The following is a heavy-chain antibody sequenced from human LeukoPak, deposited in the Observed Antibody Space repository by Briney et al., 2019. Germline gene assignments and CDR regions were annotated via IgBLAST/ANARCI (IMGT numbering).Heavy chain of an antibody. Sequence: GGFLRLSCAASRFTFSSYAFSWVRQAPGKGLEWVSAISASGGRTDYADSVKGRFTISRDNSKNTLYLQMTSLRAEDSAVYYCAKDPGYCGGDCAAFDIWGHGTMVTVSS. CDR1: RFTFSSYA. D-gene: IGHD2-21*01. J-gene: IGHJ3*02. V-gene: IGHV3-23*01. CDR2: ISASGGRT. CDR3: AKDPGYCGGDCAAFDI.